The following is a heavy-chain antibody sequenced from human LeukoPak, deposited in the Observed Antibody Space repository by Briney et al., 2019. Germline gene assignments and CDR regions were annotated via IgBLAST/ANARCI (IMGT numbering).Heavy chain of an antibody. J-gene: IGHJ5*02. D-gene: IGHD1-26*01. CDR1: GDSISSYY. V-gene: IGHV4-4*07. CDR3: ARDLWELLEGGWFDP. Sequence: SETLSLTCTVSGDSISSYYWSWVRQPAGKGLEWIGRIHPSGSTNYNPSLKSRVTLSVDTSKNQFSLKLSSVTAADTAVYYCARDLWELLEGGWFDPWGQGTLVTVSS. CDR2: IHPSGST.